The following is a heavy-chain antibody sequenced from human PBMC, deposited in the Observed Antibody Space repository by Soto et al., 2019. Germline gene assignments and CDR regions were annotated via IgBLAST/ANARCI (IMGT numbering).Heavy chain of an antibody. Sequence: ASETLSLTCTVSGGSVSSGSYYWSWIRQPPGKGLEWIGYIYYSGSTNYNPSLKSRVTISVDTSKNQFSLKLSSVTAADTAVYYCARAWYSSGWYNWFDPWGQGTLVTVSS. D-gene: IGHD6-19*01. J-gene: IGHJ5*02. V-gene: IGHV4-61*01. CDR1: GGSVSSGSYY. CDR2: IYYSGST. CDR3: ARAWYSSGWYNWFDP.